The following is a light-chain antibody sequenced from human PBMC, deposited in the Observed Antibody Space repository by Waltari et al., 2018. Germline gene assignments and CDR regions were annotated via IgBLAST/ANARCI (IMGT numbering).Light chain of an antibody. Sequence: QSALAQSASVSGSPGQSITISCTGTGSDLGHYNFVPWYQQHPGKAPKLLIFDVSRWSSGVSHRFSGSKSGNTASLTISGLQAEDEADYYCSSYTSTNTIIFGGGTKVTVL. J-gene: IGLJ2*01. V-gene: IGLV2-14*03. CDR1: GSDLGHYNF. CDR2: DVS. CDR3: SSYTSTNTII.